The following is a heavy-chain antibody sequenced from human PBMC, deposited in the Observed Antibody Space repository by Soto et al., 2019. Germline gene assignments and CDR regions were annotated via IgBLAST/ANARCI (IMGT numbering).Heavy chain of an antibody. Sequence: TLSLTCAVSGGSISSGGYSWSWIRQPPGKGLEWIGYIYHSGSTYYNPSLKSRVTISVDRSKNQFSLKLSSVTAADTAVYYCARESGSYDFWSGYLDYWGQGTLVTVSS. J-gene: IGHJ4*02. V-gene: IGHV4-30-2*01. CDR3: ARESGSYDFWSGYLDY. CDR1: GGSISSGGYS. CDR2: IYHSGST. D-gene: IGHD3-3*01.